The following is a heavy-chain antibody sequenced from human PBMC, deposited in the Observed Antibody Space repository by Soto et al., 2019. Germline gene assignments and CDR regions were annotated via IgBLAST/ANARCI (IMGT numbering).Heavy chain of an antibody. CDR1: GGSISSGGYY. Sequence: QVQLQESGPGLVKPSQTLSLTCTVSGGSISSGGYYWSWIRQHPGKGLEWIGYIYYSGSTYYNPSLKSRVTISVDTSKNQFSLKLSSVTAADTAVYYCARFGLFDLSGYYSVDYFDYWGQGTLVTVSS. D-gene: IGHD3-22*01. CDR2: IYYSGST. CDR3: ARFGLFDLSGYYSVDYFDY. J-gene: IGHJ4*02. V-gene: IGHV4-31*03.